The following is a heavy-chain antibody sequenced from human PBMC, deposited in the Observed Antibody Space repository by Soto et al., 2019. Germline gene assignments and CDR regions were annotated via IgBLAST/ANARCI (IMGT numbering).Heavy chain of an antibody. CDR2: FYSGGST. V-gene: IGHV3-53*02. CDR1: GFTVSSNY. J-gene: IGHJ4*02. CDR3: ASGLCGADCYPYPFDY. Sequence: EVQLVETGGGWIQPGGSLRLSCAASGFTVSSNYMSWVRQAPGKGLEWVSIFYSGGSTYYADSVKGRFTISRDNSKNTLYLQMNSLRAEDTAVYYCASGLCGADCYPYPFDYWCQGTLVTVSS. D-gene: IGHD2-21*02.